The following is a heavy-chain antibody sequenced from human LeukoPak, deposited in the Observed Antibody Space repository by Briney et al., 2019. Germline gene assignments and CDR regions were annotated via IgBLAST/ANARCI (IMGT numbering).Heavy chain of an antibody. CDR1: GFTFSSYG. V-gene: IGHV3-30*19. Sequence: GRSLRLSCAASGFTFSSYGMHWVRQAPGKGLEWVAVISYDGRNQYYADSVKGRFTISRDNSKNTLDLQMNSLRAEDTAVYYCGKGYYGGLYWGQGALVTVSS. D-gene: IGHD3-10*01. J-gene: IGHJ4*02. CDR3: GKGYYGGLY. CDR2: ISYDGRNQ.